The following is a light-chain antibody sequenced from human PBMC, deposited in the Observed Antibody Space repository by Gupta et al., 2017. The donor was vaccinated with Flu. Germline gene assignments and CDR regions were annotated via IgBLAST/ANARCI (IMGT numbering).Light chain of an antibody. CDR2: GAS. CDR1: QTVSSN. J-gene: IGKJ2*03. V-gene: IGKV3-15*01. Sequence: DIVMTQPPATLSVSSVDSPTLSCRASQTVSSNLVWYQQKPGQAPRLLIYGASTRATGIPARFSGSGCGTEVTLTISSRQSEDVAVYYCQQYNNWPPYSFGQGTKLEIK. CDR3: QQYNNWPPYS.